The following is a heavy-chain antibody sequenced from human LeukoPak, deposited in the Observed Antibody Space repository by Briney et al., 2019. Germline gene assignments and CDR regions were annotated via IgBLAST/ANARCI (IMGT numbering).Heavy chain of an antibody. CDR1: GGSISSYY. D-gene: IGHD6-19*01. J-gene: IGHJ6*03. Sequence: PSETLSLTCTVSGGSISSYYWSWIRQPPGKGLEWIGYIYYSGSTNYNPSLKSRVTISVDTSKNQFSLKLSSVTAADTAVYYCARHGMRAVAGMGGDYYYYYMDVWGKGTTVTVSS. V-gene: IGHV4-59*08. CDR3: ARHGMRAVAGMGGDYYYYYMDV. CDR2: IYYSGST.